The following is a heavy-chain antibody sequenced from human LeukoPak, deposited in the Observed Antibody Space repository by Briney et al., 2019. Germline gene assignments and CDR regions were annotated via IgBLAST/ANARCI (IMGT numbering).Heavy chain of an antibody. Sequence: PSETLSLTCTVSGYSISSGYYWGWIRQPPGKGLEWIGSIYHSGSTYYNPSLKSRVTISVDTSKNQFSLKLSSVTAADTAVYYCARVMTIFGVAPTFAFDYWGQGTLVTVSS. CDR3: ARVMTIFGVAPTFAFDY. CDR2: IYHSGST. V-gene: IGHV4-38-2*02. D-gene: IGHD3-3*01. J-gene: IGHJ4*02. CDR1: GYSISSGYY.